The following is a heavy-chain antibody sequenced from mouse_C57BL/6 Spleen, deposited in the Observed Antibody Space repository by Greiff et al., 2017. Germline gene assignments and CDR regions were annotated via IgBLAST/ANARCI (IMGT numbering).Heavy chain of an antibody. V-gene: IGHV1-55*01. Sequence: QVHVKQPGAELVKPGASVKMSCKASGYTFTSYWITWVKQRPGQGLEWIGDIYPGSGSTNYNEKFKSKATLTVDTSSSTAYMQLSSLTSEDSAVYYCARSVTTDLDYWGQGTTLTVSS. J-gene: IGHJ2*01. CDR2: IYPGSGST. CDR1: GYTFTSYW. D-gene: IGHD1-1*01. CDR3: ARSVTTDLDY.